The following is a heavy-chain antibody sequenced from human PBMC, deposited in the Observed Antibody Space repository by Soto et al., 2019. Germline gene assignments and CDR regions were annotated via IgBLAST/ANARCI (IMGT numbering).Heavy chain of an antibody. V-gene: IGHV3-11*01. CDR3: VRDLGYYASSGYFDY. D-gene: IGHD3-22*01. CDR2: IDSSGSII. CDR1: GFTFSDYY. Sequence: QVQLVESGGGLVKPGGSLRLSCAASGFTFSDYYMSWIRRAPGKGLEWVSFIDSSGSIIYYADSVKGRFTISRDNAKNSLYLQMNSLRAEDTAVYYCVRDLGYYASSGYFDYWGQGTLVTVSS. J-gene: IGHJ4*02.